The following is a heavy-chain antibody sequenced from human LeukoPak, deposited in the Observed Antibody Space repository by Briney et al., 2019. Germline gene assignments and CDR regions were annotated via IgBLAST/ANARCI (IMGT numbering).Heavy chain of an antibody. D-gene: IGHD1-14*01. CDR2: ISSSSGYI. J-gene: IGHJ4*02. V-gene: IGHV3-21*01. CDR3: ARDDRMAFDY. CDR1: GFTFSSYS. Sequence: PGGSLRLSCAASGFTFSSYSMNWVRQAPGKGLEWVPSISSSSGYIYYADSVKGRFTISRDNAKNSLYLQMNSLRAEDTAVYYCARDDRMAFDYWGQGTLVTVSS.